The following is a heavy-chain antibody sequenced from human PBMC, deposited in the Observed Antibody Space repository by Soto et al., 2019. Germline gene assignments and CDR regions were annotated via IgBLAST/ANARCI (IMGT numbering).Heavy chain of an antibody. Sequence: SETLSLTCTVSGGSIISGDYYWSWIRQPPGKGLEWIGYIYYSGSTYYNPSLKSRVTVTVDTSKNQFSRKLSSVTAADTAVYDCAGGFDWPNWFDPWGPGTQGTVSS. CDR2: IYYSGST. D-gene: IGHD3-9*01. CDR1: GGSIISGDYY. CDR3: AGGFDWPNWFDP. J-gene: IGHJ5*02. V-gene: IGHV4-30-4*01.